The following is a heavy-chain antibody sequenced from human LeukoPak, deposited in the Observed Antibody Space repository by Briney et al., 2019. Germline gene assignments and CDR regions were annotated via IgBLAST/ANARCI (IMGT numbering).Heavy chain of an antibody. Sequence: ASVKVSCKASGYTFTSYGISWVRQAPGQGLEWMGRIIPILGIANYAQKFQGRVTITADKSTSTAYMELSSLRSEDTAVYYCARGGSRVDTAMFYWGQGTLVTVSS. D-gene: IGHD5-18*01. CDR3: ARGGSRVDTAMFY. V-gene: IGHV1-69*04. J-gene: IGHJ4*02. CDR2: IIPILGIA. CDR1: GYTFTSYG.